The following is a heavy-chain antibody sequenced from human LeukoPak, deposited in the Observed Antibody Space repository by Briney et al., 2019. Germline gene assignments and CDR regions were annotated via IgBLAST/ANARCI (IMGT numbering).Heavy chain of an antibody. CDR1: GYSFTSYW. V-gene: IGHV5-51*01. D-gene: IGHD2-15*01. CDR3: ARGIVVVAATGRDDAFDI. CDR2: IYPGDSDT. J-gene: IGHJ3*02. Sequence: GESLKISCKGSGYSFTSYWIGWVRQMPGKGLEWMGIIYPGDSDTRYSPSFQGQVTISADKSISTAYLQWSSLKASDTAMHYCARGIVVVAATGRDDAFDIWGQGTMVTVSS.